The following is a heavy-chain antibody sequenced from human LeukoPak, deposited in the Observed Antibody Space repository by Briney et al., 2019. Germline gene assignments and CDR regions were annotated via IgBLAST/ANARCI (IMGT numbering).Heavy chain of an antibody. D-gene: IGHD6-6*01. Sequence: GGSLRLSCAASGFIFSSYGMSWVRQAPGKGLEWVSIISGSGGSTYYADSVKGRFTISRDNSKNTLYLQMNSLRAEDTAVYYCAKVGAARRRYYFDYWGQGTLVTVSS. CDR2: ISGSGGST. CDR3: AKVGAARRRYYFDY. CDR1: GFIFSSYG. J-gene: IGHJ4*02. V-gene: IGHV3-23*01.